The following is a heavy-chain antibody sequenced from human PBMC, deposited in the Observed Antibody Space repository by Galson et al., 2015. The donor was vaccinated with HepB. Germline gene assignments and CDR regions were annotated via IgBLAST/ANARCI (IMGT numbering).Heavy chain of an antibody. Sequence: SLRLSCAASGFTFSTYGMHWVRQAPGKGLEWVTVISFDGSDTKYADSVKGRFTISRDNSKNTVYLQMNSLRAEDTAVYYCAKGLGKWELLDPLDYWGQGTLVAVSS. CDR2: ISFDGSDT. D-gene: IGHD1-26*01. J-gene: IGHJ4*02. CDR1: GFTFSTYG. V-gene: IGHV3-30*18. CDR3: AKGLGKWELLDPLDY.